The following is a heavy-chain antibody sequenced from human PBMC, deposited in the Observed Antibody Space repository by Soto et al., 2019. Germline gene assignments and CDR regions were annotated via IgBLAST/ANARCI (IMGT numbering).Heavy chain of an antibody. D-gene: IGHD3-22*01. V-gene: IGHV3-48*01. CDR1: GFTFLRHA. Sequence: GGSLRLSCAASGFTFLRHAMSWVRQAPGKGLEWVSYIGIGSSTTYYADSVKGRFTISRDNAKNSLYLQMNSLRAEDTAVYYCARDQLYYNDISGRPLNAFDVWGQGTMVT. CDR3: ARDQLYYNDISGRPLNAFDV. J-gene: IGHJ3*01. CDR2: IGIGSSTT.